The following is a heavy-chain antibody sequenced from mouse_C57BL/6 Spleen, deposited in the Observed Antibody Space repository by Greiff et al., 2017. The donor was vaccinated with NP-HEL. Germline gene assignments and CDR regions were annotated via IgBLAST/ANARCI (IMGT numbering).Heavy chain of an antibody. CDR2: IDPSDSET. J-gene: IGHJ4*01. CDR1: GYTFTSYW. V-gene: IGHV1-52*01. D-gene: IGHD2-12*01. Sequence: QVQLQQPGAELVRPGSSVKLSCKASGYTFTSYWMHWVKQRPIQGLEWIGNIDPSDSETHYNQKFKDKATLTVDKSSSTAYMQLSSLTSEDSAVYYCARLRRRYYAMDYWGQGTSVTVSS. CDR3: ARLRRRYYAMDY.